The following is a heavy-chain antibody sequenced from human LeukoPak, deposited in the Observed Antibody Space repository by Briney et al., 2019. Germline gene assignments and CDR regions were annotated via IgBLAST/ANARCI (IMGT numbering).Heavy chain of an antibody. V-gene: IGHV5-51*01. CDR1: GFNFTAYW. J-gene: IGHJ5*01. Sequence: GESLKISCKGSGFNFTAYWIAWVRQMPGKGLEWMGISHPINSDTKYSPSFQGHVTISANKSSSTAYLQWNSLKASDTAMYYCARHQYYYDSSGNYGWFDSWGQGTLVTVSS. D-gene: IGHD3-22*01. CDR2: SHPINSDT. CDR3: ARHQYYYDSSGNYGWFDS.